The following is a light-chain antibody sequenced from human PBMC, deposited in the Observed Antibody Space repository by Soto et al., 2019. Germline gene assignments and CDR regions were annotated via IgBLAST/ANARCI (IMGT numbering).Light chain of an antibody. CDR2: DAS. J-gene: IGKJ1*01. CDR3: KQYGSSPS. CDR1: HSVSY. Sequence: EFVLTQSPGTLSLSPGERAPLSCRASHSVSYLAWYQQKPGQAPRLLIYDASNRATGIPARFSGSGSGTDFTLTISRLDPEDFAVYYCKQYGSSPSFGQGTKVDIK. V-gene: IGKV3-20*01.